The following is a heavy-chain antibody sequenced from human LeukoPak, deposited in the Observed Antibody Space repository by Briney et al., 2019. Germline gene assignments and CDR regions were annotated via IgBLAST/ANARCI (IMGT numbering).Heavy chain of an antibody. CDR3: ARDSSGYQ. Sequence: GGSLRLSCAASGFTFSTYWISWVRQAPGKGLEWVANIKEDGSEKYYGDSVKGRFTISRDNAKNSLYLQMNSLRSEDTAVYYCARDSSGYQWGQGTLVTVSS. CDR2: IKEDGSEK. J-gene: IGHJ4*02. D-gene: IGHD3-22*01. CDR1: GFTFSTYW. V-gene: IGHV3-7*01.